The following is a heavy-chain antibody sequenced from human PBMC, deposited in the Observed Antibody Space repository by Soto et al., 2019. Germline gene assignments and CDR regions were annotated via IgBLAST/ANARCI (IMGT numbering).Heavy chain of an antibody. D-gene: IGHD5-12*01. CDR1: GFTFSSYW. CDR3: ARGPRRIVATTLRTFDY. V-gene: IGHV3-7*01. CDR2: IKQDGSEK. Sequence: GGSLRLSCAASGFTFSSYWMSWVRQAPGKGLEWVANIKQDGSEKYYVDSVKGRFTISRDNAKNSLYLQMNSLRAEDAAVYYWARGPRRIVATTLRTFDYWGQGTLVTVSS. J-gene: IGHJ4*02.